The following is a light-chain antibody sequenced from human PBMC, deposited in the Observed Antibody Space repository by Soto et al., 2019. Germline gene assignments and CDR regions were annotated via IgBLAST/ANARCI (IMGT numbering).Light chain of an antibody. J-gene: IGKJ5*01. CDR2: KAS. Sequence: DIQMTQSPSTLSPSLGDSITLTCRASLCISGWLDCYQPKPGKVPALLIYKASSLDSGVPSKFSGRGSGTEFTLTISSMQRDDVATYYCQQYNSYAYTFGQGKRLEIK. V-gene: IGKV1-5*03. CDR1: LCISGW. CDR3: QQYNSYAYT.